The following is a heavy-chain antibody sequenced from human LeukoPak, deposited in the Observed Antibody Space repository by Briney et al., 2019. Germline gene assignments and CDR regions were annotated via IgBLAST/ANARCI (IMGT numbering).Heavy chain of an antibody. Sequence: TGGSLRLSCAASGFIVSHNYMTWVRQAPGKGLEWISVIYIDGTTYYADSVKGRFTISRDQANNTLYLQMNTLRDEDTAVYYCARGPRYSFYWGQGTRVSAS. J-gene: IGHJ4*02. CDR3: ARGPRYSFY. CDR2: IYIDGTT. CDR1: GFIVSHNY. D-gene: IGHD6-13*01. V-gene: IGHV3-53*01.